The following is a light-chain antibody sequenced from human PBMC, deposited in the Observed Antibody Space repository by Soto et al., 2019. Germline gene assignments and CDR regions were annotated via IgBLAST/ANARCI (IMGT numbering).Light chain of an antibody. CDR3: QQLRSYPST. Sequence: IKLTQSPSSLSASVGDRVTSTCRASQDISSSLGWYQQKPGKAPKLLIYAASILQSGVPSRFSGSGFGTDFTLTMSHLQAEDFASYFCQQLRSYPSTFGGGTKVEIK. V-gene: IGKV1-9*01. J-gene: IGKJ4*01. CDR2: AAS. CDR1: QDISSS.